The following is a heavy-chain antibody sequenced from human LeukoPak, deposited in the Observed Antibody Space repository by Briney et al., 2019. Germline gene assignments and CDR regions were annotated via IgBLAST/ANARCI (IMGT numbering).Heavy chain of an antibody. Sequence: SETLSLTCAVYGGSFSGYYWTWIRQPPGKGLEWIGEINHGENTNYNPSLKSRVTISVDTSKNQFSLKLSSVTAADTAVYYCARGETYYYDTSGYFVFDYWGQGTLVTVSS. D-gene: IGHD3-22*01. CDR2: INHGENT. CDR1: GGSFSGYY. CDR3: ARGETYYYDTSGYFVFDY. V-gene: IGHV4-34*01. J-gene: IGHJ4*02.